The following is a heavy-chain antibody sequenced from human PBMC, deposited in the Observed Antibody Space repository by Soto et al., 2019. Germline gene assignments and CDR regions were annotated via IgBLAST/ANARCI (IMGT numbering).Heavy chain of an antibody. Sequence: QAGGSLRLSCSASGFTFSSYAMHWVRQAPGKGLEYVSAISSNGGSTYYADSVKGRFTISRDNSKNTLYLQMSSLRAEDTAVYYCVKGPLTTVIGYYYYGMDVWGQGTTVTVSS. CDR1: GFTFSSYA. J-gene: IGHJ6*02. CDR2: ISSNGGST. CDR3: VKGPLTTVIGYYYYGMDV. D-gene: IGHD4-4*01. V-gene: IGHV3-64D*06.